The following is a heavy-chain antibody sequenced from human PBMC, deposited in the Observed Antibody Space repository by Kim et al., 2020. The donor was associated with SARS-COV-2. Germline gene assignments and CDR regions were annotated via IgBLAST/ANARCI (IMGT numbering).Heavy chain of an antibody. J-gene: IGHJ3*02. V-gene: IGHV4-39*01. Sequence: SETLSLTCTVSGGSISSSSYYWGWIRQPPGKGLEWIGSIYYSGSTYYNPSLKSRVTISVDTSKNQFSLKLSSVTAADTAVYYCARHSPEFTMVRGVISRRAFDIWGQGTMVTVSS. CDR2: IYYSGST. D-gene: IGHD3-10*01. CDR1: GGSISSSSYY. CDR3: ARHSPEFTMVRGVISRRAFDI.